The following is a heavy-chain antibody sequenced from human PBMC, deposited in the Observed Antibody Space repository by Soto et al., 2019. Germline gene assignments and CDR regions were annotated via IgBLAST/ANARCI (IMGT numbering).Heavy chain of an antibody. CDR3: ARRGYSSSSWYFDL. CDR2: IYYSGST. Sequence: QLQLQESGPGLMKPSETLSLTCTVSGGSISSGSFYWGWIRQPPGKGLEWIGSIYYSGSTYYNPSLKSRVTISVDTSRNQFSLKLSSVTAADTAVYYCARRGYSSSSWYFDLWGRGTLLTVSS. J-gene: IGHJ2*01. V-gene: IGHV4-39*01. CDR1: GGSISSGSFY. D-gene: IGHD6-13*01.